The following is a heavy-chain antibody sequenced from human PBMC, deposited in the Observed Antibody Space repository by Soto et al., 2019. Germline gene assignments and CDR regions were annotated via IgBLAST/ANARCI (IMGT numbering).Heavy chain of an antibody. D-gene: IGHD6-13*01. CDR1: GYTFTSYG. V-gene: IGHV1-18*01. J-gene: IGHJ4*02. CDR3: ARSIAAAVDFDY. CDR2: ISAYSGST. Sequence: QVQLVQSGAEVKKPGASVKVSCKASGYTFTSYGISWVRQAPGQGLEWMGWISAYSGSTNYAQKLQSRVTMTTDTATSTAYMELRSLRSDDTAVYSCARSIAAAVDFDYWGQGTLVTVSS.